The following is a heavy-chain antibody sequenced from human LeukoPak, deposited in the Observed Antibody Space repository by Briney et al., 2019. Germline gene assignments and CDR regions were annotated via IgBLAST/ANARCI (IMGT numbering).Heavy chain of an antibody. D-gene: IGHD5-12*01. CDR2: INPNSGGT. CDR3: ARDFVDIGYDY. V-gene: IGHV1-2*02. Sequence: ASVKVSCKASGGTFSSYAISWVRQAPGQGLEWMGWINPNSGGTNYAQKFQGRVTMTRDTSISTAYMELSRLRSDDTAVYYCARDFVDIGYDYWGQGTLVTVSS. CDR1: GGTFSSYA. J-gene: IGHJ4*02.